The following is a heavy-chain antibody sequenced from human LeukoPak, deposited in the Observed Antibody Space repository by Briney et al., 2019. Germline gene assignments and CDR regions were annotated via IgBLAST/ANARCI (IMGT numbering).Heavy chain of an antibody. V-gene: IGHV1-24*01. CDR3: ATELSNWFDP. CDR1: XXTLTKLS. CDR2: FDPEDGEK. J-gene: IGHJ5*02. Sequence: GASVKXXXXXSXXTLTKLSXXWVRQAPGKGLEWRGGFDPEDGEKIYAQKFQGRGTMTEDTYTETAYMEIRNLRSEDTAVYYCATELSNWFDPWGQGTLVTVSS. D-gene: IGHD3-10*01.